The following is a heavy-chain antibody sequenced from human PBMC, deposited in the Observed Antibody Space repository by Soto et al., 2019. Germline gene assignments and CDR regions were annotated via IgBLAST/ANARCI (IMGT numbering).Heavy chain of an antibody. CDR1: GDSVSSSSVT. CDR2: TYYRSKWYN. J-gene: IGHJ5*01. D-gene: IGHD1-26*01. Sequence: PSQTLSLTCAISGDSVSSSSVTWNWIRQSPSRGLEWLGRTYYRSKWYNDYAESVKSRITINPDTSKNQFSLHLNSVTPEDTTAYYCVRLIGNSWLDFWGQGTLLTVSS. V-gene: IGHV6-1*01. CDR3: VRLIGNSWLDF.